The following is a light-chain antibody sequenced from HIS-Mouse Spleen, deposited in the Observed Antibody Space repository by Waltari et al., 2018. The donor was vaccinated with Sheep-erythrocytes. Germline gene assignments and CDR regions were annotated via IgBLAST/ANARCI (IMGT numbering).Light chain of an antibody. CDR1: SSDVGGYNY. J-gene: IGLJ3*02. Sequence: QSALTQPPSASGSPGQSVTISSTGTSSDVGGYNYVSWYQQHPGKAPKLMIYEVSKRPSGVPDRFSGSKSGNTASLTVSGLLAEDEADYYCSSYAGSNNWVFGGGTKLTVL. V-gene: IGLV2-8*01. CDR3: SSYAGSNNWV. CDR2: EVS.